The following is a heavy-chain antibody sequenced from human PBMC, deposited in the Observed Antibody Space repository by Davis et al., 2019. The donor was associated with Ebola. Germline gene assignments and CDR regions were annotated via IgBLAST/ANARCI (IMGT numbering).Heavy chain of an antibody. CDR2: TYYSSKWYN. J-gene: IGHJ4*02. CDR3: ARGWLQSGFDY. V-gene: IGHV6-1*01. CDR1: GDSVSSGG. D-gene: IGHD5-24*01. Sequence: HSQTLSLTCAISGDSVSSGGWNWIRQSPSRGLEWLGRTYYSSKWYNDYAVSVKSRITINPDTSKNQFSLHLNSVTPEDTAVYYCARGWLQSGFDYWGQGTLVTVSS.